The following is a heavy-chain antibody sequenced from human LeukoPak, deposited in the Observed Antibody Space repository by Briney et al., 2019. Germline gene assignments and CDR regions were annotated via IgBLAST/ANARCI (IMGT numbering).Heavy chain of an antibody. D-gene: IGHD3-3*01. Sequence: SGGSLRLSCAASGFTFSSYSMNWVRQAPGKGLEWVSYISSSSSTIYYADSVKGRFTISRDNAKNSLYLQMNSLRAEDTAVYYCARDQVGTYYDFWSGYLGFDYWGQGTLVTVSS. CDR2: ISSSSSTI. V-gene: IGHV3-48*01. CDR3: ARDQVGTYYDFWSGYLGFDY. J-gene: IGHJ4*02. CDR1: GFTFSSYS.